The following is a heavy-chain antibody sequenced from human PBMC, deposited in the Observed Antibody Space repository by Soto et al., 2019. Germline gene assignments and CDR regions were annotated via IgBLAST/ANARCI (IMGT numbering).Heavy chain of an antibody. CDR1: GFTVSSYA. J-gene: IGHJ6*02. CDR2: FTGSDSST. V-gene: IGHV3-23*01. Sequence: EVQLLESGGGLVQPGGSLRLSCAASGFTVSSYAMIWVRQAPGKGLEWVSTFTGSDSSTYYADSVKGRFTISRDNSKNTLYLQMNSLTAEDAAVYYCAKAVAEVHYCYGMDVWGQGTTVTVSS. D-gene: IGHD6-19*01. CDR3: AKAVAEVHYCYGMDV.